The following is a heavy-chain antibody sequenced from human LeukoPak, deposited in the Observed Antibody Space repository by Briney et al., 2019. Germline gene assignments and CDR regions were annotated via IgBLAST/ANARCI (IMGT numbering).Heavy chain of an antibody. D-gene: IGHD3-22*01. CDR3: AREFRGSGYSAEQGAWFDP. V-gene: IGHV4-30-4*08. CDR1: GGSISSYY. Sequence: SETLSLTCTVSGGSISSYYWSWIRQPPGKGLEWIGYIYYSGSTYYNPSLKSRVTISVDTSKNQFSLRLSSVTAADTAVYYCAREFRGSGYSAEQGAWFDPWGQGTLVTVSS. J-gene: IGHJ5*02. CDR2: IYYSGST.